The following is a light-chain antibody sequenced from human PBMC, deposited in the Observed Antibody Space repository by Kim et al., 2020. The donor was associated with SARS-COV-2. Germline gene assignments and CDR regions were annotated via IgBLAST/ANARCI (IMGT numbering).Light chain of an antibody. Sequence: PGKAARITGGGKNIASETVNWYQQRTGQLPVLVMYYDRGRPSGIPERCCGSDSGNTANLTISRVEAGDEADYYCQVWDRTDDQPVFGGGTQLTVL. CDR2: YDR. J-gene: IGLJ2*01. CDR1: NIASET. CDR3: QVWDRTDDQPV. V-gene: IGLV3-21*04.